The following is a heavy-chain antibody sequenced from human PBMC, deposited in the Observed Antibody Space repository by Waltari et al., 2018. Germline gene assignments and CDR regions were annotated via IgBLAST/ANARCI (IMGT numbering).Heavy chain of an antibody. V-gene: IGHV4-61*09. J-gene: IGHJ3*02. Sequence: QVQLQESGPGLVKPSQTLSLTCTVSGGSISSGSYYWRWIRQPAGKGLEWIGDIDTSGSTNYNPSLKSRVTISVDTSKNQFARKLSSVTAADTAVYYCARDLNDYIWGSYRLGAFDIWGQGTMVTVSS. CDR1: GGSISSGSYY. D-gene: IGHD3-16*02. CDR3: ARDLNDYIWGSYRLGAFDI. CDR2: IDTSGST.